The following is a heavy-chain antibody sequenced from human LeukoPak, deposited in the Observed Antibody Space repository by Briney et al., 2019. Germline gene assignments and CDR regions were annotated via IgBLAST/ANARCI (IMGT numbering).Heavy chain of an antibody. Sequence: SETLSLTCTVSGGSISSYYWSWIRQPPGKGLEWIGYIYYSGSTNYNPSLKSRVTISVDTSKNQFSLKLSSVTAADTAVYYCARVRGHYDYVWGSYRFYFFDYWGQGTLVTVSS. V-gene: IGHV4-59*12. CDR3: ARVRGHYDYVWGSYRFYFFDY. J-gene: IGHJ4*02. CDR1: GGSISSYY. D-gene: IGHD3-16*02. CDR2: IYYSGST.